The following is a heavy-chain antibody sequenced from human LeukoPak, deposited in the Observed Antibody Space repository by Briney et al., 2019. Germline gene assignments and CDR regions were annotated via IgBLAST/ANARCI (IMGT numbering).Heavy chain of an antibody. Sequence: ASVKVSCKASGYTFTSFGISWVRQAPGQGLEWMGWISAYNGNTNYAQNLQGRVTMTTDTSTSTAYMEPRSLRSDDTAVYYCARSPRVAYYDSSGYYRWEDYWGQGTLVTVSS. V-gene: IGHV1-18*01. CDR3: ARSPRVAYYDSSGYYRWEDY. CDR1: GYTFTSFG. CDR2: ISAYNGNT. J-gene: IGHJ4*02. D-gene: IGHD3-22*01.